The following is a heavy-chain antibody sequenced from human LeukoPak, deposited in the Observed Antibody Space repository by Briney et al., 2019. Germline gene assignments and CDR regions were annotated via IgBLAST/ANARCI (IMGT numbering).Heavy chain of an antibody. D-gene: IGHD3-3*01. Sequence: GGSLRLSCAASGFTFSSYSMNWVRQAPGKGLEWVSYISSSSSTIYYADSVKGRFTISRDNAKNSLYLQMNSLRAEDTAVYYCAKDSDFWSGYFIDYWGQGTLVTVSS. CDR1: GFTFSSYS. CDR3: AKDSDFWSGYFIDY. J-gene: IGHJ4*02. V-gene: IGHV3-48*01. CDR2: ISSSSSTI.